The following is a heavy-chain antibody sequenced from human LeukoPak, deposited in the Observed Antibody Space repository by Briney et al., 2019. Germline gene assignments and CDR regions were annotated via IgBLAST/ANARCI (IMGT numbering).Heavy chain of an antibody. D-gene: IGHD2-2*01. CDR2: INPNSGGT. J-gene: IGHJ5*02. V-gene: IGHV1-2*02. Sequence: ASVKVSCKASGYTFTGYYMHWARQAPGQGLEWMGWINPNSGGTNYAQKFQGRVTMTRDTSISTAYMELSRLRSDDTAVYYCARDRDISRSNWFDPWGQGTLVTVSS. CDR3: ARDRDISRSNWFDP. CDR1: GYTFTGYY.